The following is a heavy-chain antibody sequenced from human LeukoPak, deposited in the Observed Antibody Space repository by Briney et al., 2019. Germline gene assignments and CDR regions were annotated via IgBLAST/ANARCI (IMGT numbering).Heavy chain of an antibody. V-gene: IGHV1-2*02. D-gene: IGHD6-6*01. Sequence: ASVKVSCKASGYTFTGYYMHWVRQAPGQGLEWMGWINPNSGGTNYAQKFQGRVTMTRGTSISTAYMELSRLRSDDTAVYYCARVAARPGAFDIWGQGTMVTVSS. J-gene: IGHJ3*02. CDR2: INPNSGGT. CDR1: GYTFTGYY. CDR3: ARVAARPGAFDI.